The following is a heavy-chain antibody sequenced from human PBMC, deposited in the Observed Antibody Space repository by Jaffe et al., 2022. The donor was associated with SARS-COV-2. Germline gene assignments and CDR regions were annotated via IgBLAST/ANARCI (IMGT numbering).Heavy chain of an antibody. CDR1: GFTFSSYS. Sequence: EVQLVESGGGLVQPGGSLRLSCAASGFTFSSYSMNWVRQAPGKGLEWVSYISSSSSTIYYADSVKGRFTISRDNAKNSLYLQMNSLRDEDTAVYYCARFGVSGSYFLRPYYFDYWGQGTLVTVSS. CDR3: ARFGVSGSYFLRPYYFDY. V-gene: IGHV3-48*02. CDR2: ISSSSSTI. D-gene: IGHD3-10*01. J-gene: IGHJ4*02.